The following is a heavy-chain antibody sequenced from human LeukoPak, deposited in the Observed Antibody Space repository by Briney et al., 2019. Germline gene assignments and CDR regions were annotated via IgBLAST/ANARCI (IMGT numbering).Heavy chain of an antibody. D-gene: IGHD3-16*02. CDR1: GFTFSSYA. J-gene: IGHJ5*02. CDR3: AREALYDYVWGSYRPNWFDP. CDR2: ISYDGSNK. V-gene: IGHV3-30*04. Sequence: GGSLRLSCAASGFTFSSYAMHWVRQAPGKGLEWVAVISYDGSNKYYADSVKGRFTISRDNSKNTLYLQMNSLRAEDTAVYYCAREALYDYVWGSYRPNWFDPWGQGTLVTVSS.